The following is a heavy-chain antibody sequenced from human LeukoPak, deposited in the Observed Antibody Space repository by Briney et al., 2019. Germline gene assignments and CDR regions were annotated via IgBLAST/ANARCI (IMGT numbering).Heavy chain of an antibody. D-gene: IGHD1-26*01. J-gene: IGHJ4*02. V-gene: IGHV3-74*01. CDR3: VRGAPFDY. CDR2: INSDGTST. Sequence: PGGSLRLSCAASGFTFTSYWMHWVRQAPGKGLVWVSRINSDGTSTNYADSVKGRFTISRDNAKNMLYLQMDSLRVDDTAVYYCVRGAPFDYWGQGTLVTVSS. CDR1: GFTFTSYW.